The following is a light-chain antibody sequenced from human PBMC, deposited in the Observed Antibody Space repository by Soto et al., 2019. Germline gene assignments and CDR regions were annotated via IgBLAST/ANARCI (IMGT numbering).Light chain of an antibody. J-gene: IGKJ2*01. CDR3: QQYTTYPYT. CDR1: QSVTNW. CDR2: DAS. Sequence: DIQMTQSTSTLSASVGDRVTITCRASQSVTNWLAWYQQKPGKAPNLLIYDASRLQSGIPSRFSGSGSGTDFTLTISSLQPVDFATYYCQQYTTYPYTFGQGTKLEIK. V-gene: IGKV1-5*01.